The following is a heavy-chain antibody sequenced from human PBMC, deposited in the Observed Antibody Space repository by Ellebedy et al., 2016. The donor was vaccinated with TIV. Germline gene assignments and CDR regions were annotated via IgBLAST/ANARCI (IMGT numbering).Heavy chain of an antibody. CDR2: ISYSGST. J-gene: IGHJ5*02. Sequence: SETLSLTCTVSGGSISSYYWSWIRQPPGKGLEWIGHISYSGSTNYNPSLKSRVTISVDTSKNQFSLTLNSVTAADTAVYFCARVGLRFGELSTWKWFDPWGQGTLVTVSS. CDR1: GGSISSYY. CDR3: ARVGLRFGELSTWKWFDP. D-gene: IGHD3-10*01. V-gene: IGHV4-59*12.